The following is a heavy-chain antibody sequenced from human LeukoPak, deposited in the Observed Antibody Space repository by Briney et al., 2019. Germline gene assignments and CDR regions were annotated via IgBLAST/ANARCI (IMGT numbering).Heavy chain of an antibody. Sequence: PSETLCLTCTVSGGSISSYYWSWIRQPPGKGLEWIGEINHSGSTNYNPSLKSRVTISVDTSKNQFSLKRSSVTAADTAVYYCARAAYYDSSGYLDYWGQGTLVTVSS. CDR1: GGSISSYY. CDR2: INHSGST. D-gene: IGHD3-22*01. CDR3: ARAAYYDSSGYLDY. J-gene: IGHJ4*02. V-gene: IGHV4-34*01.